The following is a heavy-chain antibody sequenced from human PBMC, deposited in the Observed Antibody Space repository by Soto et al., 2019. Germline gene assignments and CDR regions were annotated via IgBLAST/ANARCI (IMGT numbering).Heavy chain of an antibody. CDR1: GFNFNAYA. D-gene: IGHD1-26*01. J-gene: IGHJ6*02. CDR2: ISGCGGST. Sequence: PGGSLRLSCAASGFNFNAYAMSWVRQAPGKGLEWVSAISGCGGSTYYADSVKGRFTISRDNSKNTLYLQMNSLRAEDTAVYYCSKDKWWNEGATSGSHYYYGMDVWGQGTTVTVSS. V-gene: IGHV3-23*01. CDR3: SKDKWWNEGATSGSHYYYGMDV.